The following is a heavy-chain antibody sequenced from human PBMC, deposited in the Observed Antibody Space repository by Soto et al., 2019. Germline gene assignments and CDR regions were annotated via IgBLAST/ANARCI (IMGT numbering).Heavy chain of an antibody. CDR2: INAGNGNT. Sequence: ASVKVSCKASGYTFTSYAMHWVRQAPGQRLEWMGWINAGNGNTKYSQKFQGRVTITRDTSASTAYMELSSLRSEDTAVYYCARAERYCSSTSCYELDYWGQGTPVTVSS. CDR1: GYTFTSYA. V-gene: IGHV1-3*01. CDR3: ARAERYCSSTSCYELDY. D-gene: IGHD2-2*01. J-gene: IGHJ4*02.